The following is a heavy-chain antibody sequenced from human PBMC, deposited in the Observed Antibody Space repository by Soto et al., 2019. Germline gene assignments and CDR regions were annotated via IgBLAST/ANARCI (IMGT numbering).Heavy chain of an antibody. Sequence: GASVKVSCKASGYTFTSYGISWVRQAPGQGLEWMGWISAYNGNTNYAQKLQGRVTMATDTSTSTAYMELRSLRSDDTAVYYCARAGTIYSIWSPSSGPTYDAFDIWGQGTMVTVSS. CDR3: ARAGTIYSIWSPSSGPTYDAFDI. D-gene: IGHD6-19*01. J-gene: IGHJ3*02. CDR1: GYTFTSYG. CDR2: ISAYNGNT. V-gene: IGHV1-18*01.